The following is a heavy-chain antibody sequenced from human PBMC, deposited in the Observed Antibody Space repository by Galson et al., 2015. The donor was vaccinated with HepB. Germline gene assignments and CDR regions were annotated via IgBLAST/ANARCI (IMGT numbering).Heavy chain of an antibody. V-gene: IGHV1-18*01. CDR2: FSGYDGST. CDR1: GYSFSNYG. CDR3: ARDSRLELRLNNYFSYGMDV. J-gene: IGHJ6*04. D-gene: IGHD1-1*01. Sequence: SVKVSCKASGYSFSNYGLSWIRQAPGPGLEWMGWFSGYDGSTNYAQKFQGRVTMTADASTGTAYLALRNLRSDDTAVYYCARDSRLELRLNNYFSYGMDVWGKGSAVTVS.